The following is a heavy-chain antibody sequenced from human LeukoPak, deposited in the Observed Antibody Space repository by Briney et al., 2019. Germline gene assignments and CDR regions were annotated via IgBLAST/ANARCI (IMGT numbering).Heavy chain of an antibody. V-gene: IGHV4-4*07. J-gene: IGHJ4*02. CDR2: IYTSGST. CDR3: ARGIALAGVFDY. D-gene: IGHD6-19*01. Sequence: PSETLSLTCTVSGGSISSYYWSWIRQPAGKGLEWIGRIYTSGSTNYNPSLKSRVTISVDKSKNQFSLKLSSVTAADTAVYYCARGIALAGVFDYWGQGPLVTVSS. CDR1: GGSISSYY.